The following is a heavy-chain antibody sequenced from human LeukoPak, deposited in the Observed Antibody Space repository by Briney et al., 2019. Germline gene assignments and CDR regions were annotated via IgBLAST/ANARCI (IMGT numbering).Heavy chain of an antibody. CDR1: GGSFSGYY. V-gene: IGHV4-34*01. D-gene: IGHD3-10*01. J-gene: IGHJ6*02. Sequence: SETLSLTCAVYGGSFSGYYWSWIRQPPGKGLEWIGEINHSGSTNYNPPLKSRVTISVDTSKNQFSLKLSSVTAADTAVYYCARAKLWSGELFKYYYYGMDVWGQGTTVTVSS. CDR3: ARAKLWSGELFKYYYYGMDV. CDR2: INHSGST.